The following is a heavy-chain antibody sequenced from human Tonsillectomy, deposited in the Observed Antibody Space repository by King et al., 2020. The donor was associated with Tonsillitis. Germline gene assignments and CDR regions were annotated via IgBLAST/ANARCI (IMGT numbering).Heavy chain of an antibody. Sequence: VQLVQSRAEVKPPGASVKVSCKATGYTFTRYGVDWVRQAPGQGLEWMGWISAYNGNTNYAQKFQGRVTMTTDTSTSTAYMELWSLRSDDTAVYYCARDSHDYGDFVGFNYWGQGTLVTVSS. CDR2: ISAYNGNT. V-gene: IGHV1-18*01. J-gene: IGHJ4*02. D-gene: IGHD4-17*01. CDR1: GYTFTRYG. CDR3: ARDSHDYGDFVGFNY.